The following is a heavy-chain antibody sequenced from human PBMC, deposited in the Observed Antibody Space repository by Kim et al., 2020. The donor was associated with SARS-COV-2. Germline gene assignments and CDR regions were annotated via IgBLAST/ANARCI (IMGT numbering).Heavy chain of an antibody. CDR3: ARKYSYGPYNWFDP. Sequence: GGSLRLSCAASGFTVSSNYMSWVRQAPGKGLEWVSVIYSGGSTYYADSVKGRFTISRDNSKNTLYLQMNSLRAEDTAVYYCARKYSYGPYNWFDPWGQGTLVTVSS. D-gene: IGHD5-18*01. V-gene: IGHV3-53*01. CDR1: GFTVSSNY. CDR2: IYSGGST. J-gene: IGHJ5*02.